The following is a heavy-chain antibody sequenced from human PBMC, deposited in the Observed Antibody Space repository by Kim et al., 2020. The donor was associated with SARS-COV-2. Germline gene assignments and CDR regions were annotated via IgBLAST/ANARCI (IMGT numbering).Heavy chain of an antibody. Sequence: GWSLRLSCAASGFSFNDYYMSWIRQAPGKGLEWVSFISGSTTYANYADSVKGRFTISRDNAKNSLFLQMNSLRAEDTAVYYCAREGMEWEPHGAFDIWGQGTMVTVSS. CDR2: ISGSTTYA. D-gene: IGHD1-26*01. J-gene: IGHJ3*02. CDR3: AREGMEWEPHGAFDI. V-gene: IGHV3-11*05. CDR1: GFSFNDYY.